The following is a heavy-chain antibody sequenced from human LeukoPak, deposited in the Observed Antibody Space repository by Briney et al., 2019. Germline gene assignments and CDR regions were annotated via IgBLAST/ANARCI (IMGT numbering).Heavy chain of an antibody. D-gene: IGHD2-8*02. CDR2: IFPSGGEI. Sequence: GGSLRLSCAASGYTFSTFAMIWVRQPPGKGLEWVSSIFPSGGEIHYADSVRGRFTISRDNSKSTLSLQMNSLRAEDTAIYYCATYRQVLLPFESWGQGTLVTVSS. CDR1: GYTFSTFA. V-gene: IGHV3-23*01. J-gene: IGHJ4*02. CDR3: ATYRQVLLPFES.